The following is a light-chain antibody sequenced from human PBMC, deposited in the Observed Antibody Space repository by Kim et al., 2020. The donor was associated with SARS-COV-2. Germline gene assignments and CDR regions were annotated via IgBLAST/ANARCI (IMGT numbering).Light chain of an antibody. CDR2: DVS. J-gene: IGLJ3*02. V-gene: IGLV2-14*01. CDR1: SSDVGGYNY. CDR3: SSRGV. Sequence: QSALTQPASVSGSPGQSITISCTGTSSDVGGYNYVSWYQQHPGKAPKLMIYDVSKRPSGVSNRFSGSKSGNTASLTISGLQAEDEADYYCSSRGVFGGGTQLTVL.